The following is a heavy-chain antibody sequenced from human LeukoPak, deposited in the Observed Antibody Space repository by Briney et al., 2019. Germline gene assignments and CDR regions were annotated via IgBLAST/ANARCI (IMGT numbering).Heavy chain of an antibody. CDR2: INPGYAKT. CDR3: ARGVWSSHNKEYFLDY. D-gene: IGHD2-2*01. Sequence: ASVKVSCKTSGYTFSIYAMNWVRQAPGQRPEWMGWINPGYAKTKYSQRFQGRVTITRDTSASTAYMDLSSLRSEDTAVYYCARGVWSSHNKEYFLDYWGQGTLVTVSS. V-gene: IGHV1-3*01. J-gene: IGHJ4*02. CDR1: GYTFSIYA.